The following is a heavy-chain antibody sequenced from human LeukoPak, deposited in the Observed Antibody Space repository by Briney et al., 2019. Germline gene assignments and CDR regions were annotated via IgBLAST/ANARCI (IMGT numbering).Heavy chain of an antibody. V-gene: IGHV3-13*01. CDR2: IGAAGDT. Sequence: GGSLRLSCAASGFTFSSNDMHWVRQATGKGLEWVSAIGAAGDTYYPGSVKGRFTISRENAKNFLYLQMNSLRAGDTAVYYCARGKGGNWNYAIFNCWGQGTLVTVSS. CDR1: GFTFSSND. CDR3: ARGKGGNWNYAIFNC. D-gene: IGHD1-7*01. J-gene: IGHJ4*01.